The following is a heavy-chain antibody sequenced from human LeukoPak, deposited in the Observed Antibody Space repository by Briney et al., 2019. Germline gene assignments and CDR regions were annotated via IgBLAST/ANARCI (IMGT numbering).Heavy chain of an antibody. D-gene: IGHD2-15*01. V-gene: IGHV1-18*01. Sequence: ASVKVSCKASGYTFTSYGISWVRQAPGQGLEWMGWISAYNGNTNYAQKLQGRVTMTTDTSTSTAYMELSRLRSDDTAVYYCARDGQGYCSGGSCYRKSYYYYYMDVWGKGTTVTVSS. J-gene: IGHJ6*03. CDR1: GYTFTSYG. CDR3: ARDGQGYCSGGSCYRKSYYYYYMDV. CDR2: ISAYNGNT.